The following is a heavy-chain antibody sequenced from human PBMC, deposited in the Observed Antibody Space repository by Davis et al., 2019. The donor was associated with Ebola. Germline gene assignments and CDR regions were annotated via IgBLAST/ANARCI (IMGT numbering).Heavy chain of an antibody. CDR1: GLTLSTAW. CDR3: TNARNGFSA. CDR2: IKSESSGGTP. V-gene: IGHV3-15*07. Sequence: GESLKISCAPSGLTLSTAWMNWVRQAPGKGLEWVGHIKSESSGGTPGYAAAVEGRFTISRDDSKNTLYLQMNSLKIEDTAVYYCTNARNGFSARGQGTLVTVSS. J-gene: IGHJ4*02. D-gene: IGHD5-24*01.